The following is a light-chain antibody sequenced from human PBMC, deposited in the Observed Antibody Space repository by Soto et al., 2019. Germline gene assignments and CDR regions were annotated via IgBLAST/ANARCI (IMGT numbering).Light chain of an antibody. J-gene: IGKJ1*01. CDR3: HQRQRWPRT. CDR1: QTVGVR. V-gene: IGKV3-11*01. CDR2: EAS. Sequence: EVGVTQSPGTVSLSPGERATLSFRVSQTVGVRLAWYQHKPGQAPRLIIYEASNRAAGIPARFSGSGSGTDFTLTITNLEPEDFAFYYCHQRQRWPRTFGQGTKVDI.